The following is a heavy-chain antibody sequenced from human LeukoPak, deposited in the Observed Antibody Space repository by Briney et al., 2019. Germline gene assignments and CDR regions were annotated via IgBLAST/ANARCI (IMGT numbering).Heavy chain of an antibody. CDR1: GFTFSSYA. CDR3: AKPGGRGTEKAFDI. V-gene: IGHV3-30*18. J-gene: IGHJ3*02. CDR2: ISYDGSNK. Sequence: GGSLRLSCSASGFTFSSYAMHWVRQAPGKGLEWVAVISYDGSNKYYADSVKGRFTISRDNSKNTLYLQMNSLRAEDTAVYYCAKPGGRGTEKAFDIWGQGTMVTVSS. D-gene: IGHD1-1*01.